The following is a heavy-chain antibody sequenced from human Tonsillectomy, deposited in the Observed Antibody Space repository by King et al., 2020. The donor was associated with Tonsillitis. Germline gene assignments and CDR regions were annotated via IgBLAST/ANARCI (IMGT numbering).Heavy chain of an antibody. CDR1: GFTFSRYA. D-gene: IGHD4-17*01. CDR3: VREGDYGGRGFFDI. J-gene: IGHJ3*02. Sequence: VQLVESGGGLVQPGGSLRLSCSASGFTFSRYAMHWVRQAPGKGLEYVSVISSNGGSTSYADSVKGRFTISRDNSKNTLYLQMSSLRAEDPAVYYCVREGDYGGRGFFDIWGQGKMVTVSS. V-gene: IGHV3-64D*06. CDR2: ISSNGGST.